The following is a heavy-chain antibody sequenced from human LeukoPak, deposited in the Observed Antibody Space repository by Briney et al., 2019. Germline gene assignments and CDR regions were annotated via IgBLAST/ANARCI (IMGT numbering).Heavy chain of an antibody. V-gene: IGHV4-34*01. D-gene: IGHD3-10*01. CDR3: ARQAYGSGSYYNSFDY. J-gene: IGHJ4*02. CDR2: ISHSGST. CDR1: GGSFSGYY. Sequence: PSETLSLTCAVYGGSFSGYYWSWIRQPPGKGLEWIGEISHSGSTNYNPSLKSRVTISVDTSKNQFSLKLSSVTAADTAVYYCARQAYGSGSYYNSFDYWGQGTLVTVSS.